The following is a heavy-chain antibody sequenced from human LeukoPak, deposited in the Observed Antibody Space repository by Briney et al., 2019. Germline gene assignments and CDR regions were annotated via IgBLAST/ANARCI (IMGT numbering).Heavy chain of an antibody. CDR3: ARDLYCSSTSCFGRAVWFDP. D-gene: IGHD2-2*01. CDR2: IIPILGIA. CDR1: GGTFSSNT. J-gene: IGHJ5*02. V-gene: IGHV1-69*04. Sequence: SVKVSCKASGGTFSSNTISWVRQAPGQGLEWMGRIIPILGIANYAQKFQGRVTITADKSTSTAYMELSSLRSEDTAVYYCARDLYCSSTSCFGRAVWFDPWGQGTLVTVSS.